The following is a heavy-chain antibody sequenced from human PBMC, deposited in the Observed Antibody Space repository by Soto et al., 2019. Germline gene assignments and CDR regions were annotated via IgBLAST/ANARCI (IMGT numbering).Heavy chain of an antibody. V-gene: IGHV3-23*01. D-gene: IGHD6-6*01. CDR2: ITGSASST. CDR3: AKEGGIAARRYGMDV. J-gene: IGHJ6*02. Sequence: GGSLSLSCASSGFTFGSYSMISVRPAPGKGLEWVSAITGSASSTYYADSVKGRFTISRDNSMNTLYLQMNSLRGEDMAIYYCAKEGGIAARRYGMDVWGQGTTVTVS. CDR1: GFTFGSYS.